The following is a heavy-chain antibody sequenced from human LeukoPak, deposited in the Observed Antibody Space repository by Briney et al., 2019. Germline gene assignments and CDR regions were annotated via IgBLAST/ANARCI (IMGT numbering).Heavy chain of an antibody. J-gene: IGHJ4*02. Sequence: ASVKVSCKASGYTFTSYGINWGRQAPGQGVGGRGWMNPKSGNTGSAQKFQGRVTITRNTSISTAYMELSSLRSEDTAVYYCARSGYSSSWYWAGFDYWGQGTLVTVSS. CDR3: ARSGYSSSWYWAGFDY. CDR2: MNPKSGNT. CDR1: GYTFTSYG. D-gene: IGHD6-13*01. V-gene: IGHV1-8*03.